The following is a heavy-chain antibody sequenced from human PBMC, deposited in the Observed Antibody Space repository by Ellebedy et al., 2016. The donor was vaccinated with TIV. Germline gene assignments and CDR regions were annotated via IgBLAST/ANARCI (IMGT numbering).Heavy chain of an antibody. V-gene: IGHV3-13*01. CDR2: IGSAGDT. CDR3: ARATAGFDY. CDR1: GFTFSSYD. D-gene: IGHD1-14*01. Sequence: GASLKISCAASGFTFSSYDMHWVRHGSGNVLEWVSSIGSAGDTYYAGFVKGRVAISRENAKNSLYLQLNNVRVGDTAVYYCARATAGFDYWGQGTLVTVSS. J-gene: IGHJ4*02.